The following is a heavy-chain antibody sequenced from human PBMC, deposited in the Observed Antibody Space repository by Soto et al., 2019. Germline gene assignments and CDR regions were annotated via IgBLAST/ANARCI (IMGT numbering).Heavy chain of an antibody. CDR1: GLTFSSYW. CDR2: IKQDGSKK. J-gene: IGHJ2*01. CDR3: AKRVWYFDL. V-gene: IGHV3-7*03. Sequence: ESGGGLVQPGGSLRLSCAASGLTFSSYWMTWVRQAPGKGLEWVANIKQDGSKKYYVDSVKGRFTISRDNAKNSLYLQMNSLRAEDTAVYYCAKRVWYFDLWGRGTLVTVSS.